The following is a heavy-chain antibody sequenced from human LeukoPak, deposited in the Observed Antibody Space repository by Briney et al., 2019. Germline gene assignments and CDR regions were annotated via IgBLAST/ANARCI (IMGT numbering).Heavy chain of an antibody. V-gene: IGHV3-66*01. J-gene: IGHJ4*02. CDR1: GFTVSSNY. Sequence: GGSLRLSCAASGFTVSSNYMSWVRQAPGKGLEWVSVIYSGGSTYYADSVKGRFTISRDNSKNTLYLQMNSLRAEDTAVYYRARGGDLSNYYFDYWGQGTLVTVSS. D-gene: IGHD3-16*02. CDR3: ARGGDLSNYYFDY. CDR2: IYSGGST.